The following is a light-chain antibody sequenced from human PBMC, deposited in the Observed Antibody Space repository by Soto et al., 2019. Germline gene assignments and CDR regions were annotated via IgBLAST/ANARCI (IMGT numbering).Light chain of an antibody. J-gene: IGKJ4*01. CDR3: QKYNSAPLT. V-gene: IGKV1-27*01. Sequence: DTQMTQSPSFLSASVGDIVTITCRASQCISNYLAWFQQKPGKVPNVLIYAASTLQSGVPSRFSGSGSGTDFTLTISSLQPEDVATYYCQKYNSAPLTFGGGTKGEIK. CDR1: QCISNY. CDR2: AAS.